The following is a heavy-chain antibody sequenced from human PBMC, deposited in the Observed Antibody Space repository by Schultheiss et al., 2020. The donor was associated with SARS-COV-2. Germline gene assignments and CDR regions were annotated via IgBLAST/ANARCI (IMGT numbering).Heavy chain of an antibody. CDR1: GYTFTGYY. V-gene: IGHV1-2*02. CDR3: AADDRGSRDFQH. CDR2: INPNSGGT. Sequence: ASVKVSCKASGYTFTGYYMHWVRQAPGQGLEWMGWINPNSGGTNYAQKFQGRVTITRDMSTSTAYMELSSLRSEDTAVYYCAADDRGSRDFQHWGQGTLVTVSS. J-gene: IGHJ1*01. D-gene: IGHD5-12*01.